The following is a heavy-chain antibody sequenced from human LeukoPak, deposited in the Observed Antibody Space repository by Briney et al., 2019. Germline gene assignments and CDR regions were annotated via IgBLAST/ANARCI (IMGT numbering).Heavy chain of an antibody. CDR3: ARVRITMVRGSNSFYYMDV. D-gene: IGHD3-10*01. CDR2: LHTDGSS. J-gene: IGHJ6*03. Sequence: GGSLRLSCAASGFIFTSSAMSWVRQAPGKGLEWVSILHTDGSSFYADSVKGRFTISRDISKNTVSLHMTSLRAEDTAVYYCARVRITMVRGSNSFYYMDVWGKGTTVTVSS. CDR1: GFIFTSSA. V-gene: IGHV3-53*01.